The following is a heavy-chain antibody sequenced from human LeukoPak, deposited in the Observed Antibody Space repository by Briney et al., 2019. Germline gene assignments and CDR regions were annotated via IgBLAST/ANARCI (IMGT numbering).Heavy chain of an antibody. V-gene: IGHV1-69*13. CDR3: ARDYDPPMSLWDY. Sequence: SVKVSCKASGGTFSSHAISWVRQAPGQGLEWMGGIIPIFGTANYAQKFQGRVTITADESTSTAYMELRSLRSDDTAVYYCARDYDPPMSLWDYWGQGTLVTVSS. CDR1: GGTFSSHA. J-gene: IGHJ4*02. CDR2: IIPIFGTA. D-gene: IGHD3-3*01.